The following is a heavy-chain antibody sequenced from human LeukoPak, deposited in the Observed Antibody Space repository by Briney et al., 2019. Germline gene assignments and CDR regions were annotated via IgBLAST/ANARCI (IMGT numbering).Heavy chain of an antibody. CDR1: GFTFSSYA. Sequence: GGSLRLSCAASGFTFSSYAMSWLRQAPGKGLEWVSAISGSGGSTYYADSVKGRFTISRDNSKNTLYLQMNGLRAEDTAVYYCAKSGYSSGPTFSWGQGTLVTVSS. V-gene: IGHV3-23*01. CDR2: ISGSGGST. D-gene: IGHD6-19*01. J-gene: IGHJ5*02. CDR3: AKSGYSSGPTFS.